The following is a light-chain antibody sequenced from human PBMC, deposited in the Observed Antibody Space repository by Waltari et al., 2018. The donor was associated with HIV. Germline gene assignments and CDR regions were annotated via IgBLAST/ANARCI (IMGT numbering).Light chain of an antibody. CDR1: KLGNKY. CDR2: QDT. V-gene: IGLV3-1*01. Sequence: SFELTQPPSVSVSPGQTASITCSGDKLGNKYACWYQQQPRPSPVLVIYQDTKRPSGIPERFSGSNSGNTATLTVSGTQAMDEADYYCQAWDSSTVVFGGGTKLTVL. CDR3: QAWDSSTVV. J-gene: IGLJ3*02.